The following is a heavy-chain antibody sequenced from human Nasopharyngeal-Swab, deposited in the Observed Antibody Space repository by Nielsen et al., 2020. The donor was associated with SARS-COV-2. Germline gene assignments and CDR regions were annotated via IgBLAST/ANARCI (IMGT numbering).Heavy chain of an antibody. V-gene: IGHV3-21*01. CDR3: ARDQGYCSGGSCYYYYGMDV. J-gene: IGHJ6*02. CDR1: GFTSSSYS. Sequence: GGSLRLSCAASGFTSSSYSMNWVRQAPGKGLEWVSSISSSSSYIYYADSVKGRFTISRDNAKNSLYLQMNSLRAEDTAVYYCARDQGYCSGGSCYYYYGMDVWGQGTTVTVSS. CDR2: ISSSSSYI. D-gene: IGHD2-15*01.